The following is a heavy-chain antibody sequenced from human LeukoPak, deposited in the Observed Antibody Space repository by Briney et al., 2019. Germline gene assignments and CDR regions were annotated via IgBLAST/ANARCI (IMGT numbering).Heavy chain of an antibody. CDR3: ARGTRGYSYGRTFDY. J-gene: IGHJ4*02. D-gene: IGHD5-18*01. CDR1: GGSFSGYY. Sequence: SETLSLTCAVYGGSFSGYYWSWIRQPPGKGLEWIGEINHSGSTNYNPSLKSRVTIPVDTSKNQFSLKLSSVTAADTAVYYCARGTRGYSYGRTFDYWGQGTLVTVSS. CDR2: INHSGST. V-gene: IGHV4-34*01.